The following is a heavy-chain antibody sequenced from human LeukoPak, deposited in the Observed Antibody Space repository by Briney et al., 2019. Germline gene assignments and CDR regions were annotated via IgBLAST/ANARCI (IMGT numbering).Heavy chain of an antibody. V-gene: IGHV3-7*03. D-gene: IGHD6-19*01. Sequence: GALRLSCTASGFTFSSHWMTWVRQPPGKGLEWVANIKEDGGVEYYVDSVKGRFTISRDNTKNALYLQTNNLRADDTAVYFCARDSRWLLDYWGQGTLITVSS. CDR3: ARDSRWLLDY. J-gene: IGHJ4*02. CDR2: IKEDGGVE. CDR1: GFTFSSHW.